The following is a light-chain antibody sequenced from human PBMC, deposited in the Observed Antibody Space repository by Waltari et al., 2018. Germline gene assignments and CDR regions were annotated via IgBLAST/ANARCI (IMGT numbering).Light chain of an antibody. V-gene: IGKV3-20*01. CDR3: QKYDRLPAT. J-gene: IGKJ1*01. CDR2: GAS. CDR1: QSGSRF. Sequence: EIVLTQSPGTLSLSPGERGTLSCRASQSGSRFLAWYQQEPCQMPRLLIYGASTRATGIPDRVSGSGSGTDFSLTISRLEPEDFAVYYCQKYDRLPATFGQGTKVEIK.